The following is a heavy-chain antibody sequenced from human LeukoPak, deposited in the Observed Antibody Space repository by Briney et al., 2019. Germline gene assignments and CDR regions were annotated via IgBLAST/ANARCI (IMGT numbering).Heavy chain of an antibody. CDR2: IYYSGST. J-gene: IGHJ4*02. CDR1: GGSISSYY. CDR3: ARGYSGYYSYFDY. Sequence: PSETLSLTCTVSGGSISSYYWSWIRQPPGKGLEWIGYIYYSGSTNYTPSLKSRLAISVDTSKNQFSLKLSSVTAADTAVYYCARGYSGYYSYFDYWGQGTLVTVSS. D-gene: IGHD5-12*01. V-gene: IGHV4-59*01.